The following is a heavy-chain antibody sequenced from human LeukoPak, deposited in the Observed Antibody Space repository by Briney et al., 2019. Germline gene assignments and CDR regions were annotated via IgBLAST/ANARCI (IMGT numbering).Heavy chain of an antibody. CDR1: GGSISSGDYY. D-gene: IGHD3-10*01. V-gene: IGHV4-30-4*01. Sequence: SETLSLTCSVSGGSISSGDYYWSWIRQPPGKGLEWIGYIYYSGSTYYNPSLKSRVTISVDRSKNQFSLKLSSVTAADTAVYYCAREYYYGSGSFDPWGQGTLVTVSS. CDR2: IYYSGST. CDR3: AREYYYGSGSFDP. J-gene: IGHJ5*02.